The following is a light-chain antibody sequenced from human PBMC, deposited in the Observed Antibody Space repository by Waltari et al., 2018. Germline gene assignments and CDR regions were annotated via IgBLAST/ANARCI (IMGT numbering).Light chain of an antibody. CDR2: EVS. CDR1: SSDVGGYNY. CDR3: SSYTSSSTSHVV. V-gene: IGLV2-14*01. Sequence: QSALTQPASVSGSPGQSITIPCTGTSSDVGGYNYVSCYQQHPGKAPKLMIYEVSNRPSGFSNRFSGSKSGNTDSLTISGLQAEDEADYYCSSYTSSSTSHVVFGGGTKLTVL. J-gene: IGLJ2*01.